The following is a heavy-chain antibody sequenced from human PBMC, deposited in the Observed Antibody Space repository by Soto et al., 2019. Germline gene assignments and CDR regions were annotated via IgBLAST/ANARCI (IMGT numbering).Heavy chain of an antibody. D-gene: IGHD6-19*01. J-gene: IGHJ4*02. CDR1: GGTFSSYA. Sequence: QVQLVQSGAEVKKPGSSVKVSCKASGGTFSSYAISWVRQAPGQGLECMGWIIPIFGTANYAQKFQDRVTITAAESTSTAYMELSSLRSEDTAVYYCARRERSSGWRTPYYWGQGTLVTVSS. V-gene: IGHV1-69*01. CDR2: IIPIFGTA. CDR3: ARRERSSGWRTPYY.